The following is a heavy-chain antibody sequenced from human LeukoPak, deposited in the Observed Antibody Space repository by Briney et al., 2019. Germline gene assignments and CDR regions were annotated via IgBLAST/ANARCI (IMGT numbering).Heavy chain of an antibody. CDR3: AREGEFTMVRGVITNNWFDP. CDR2: INTNTGNP. J-gene: IGHJ5*02. V-gene: IGHV7-4-1*02. CDR1: GYTFTSYA. Sequence: ASVKVSCNASGYTFTSYAMNWVRQAPGQGLEWMGWINTNTGNPTYAQGFTGRFVFSLDTSVSTAYLQISSLKAEDTAVYYCAREGEFTMVRGVITNNWFDPWGQGTLVTVSS. D-gene: IGHD3-10*01.